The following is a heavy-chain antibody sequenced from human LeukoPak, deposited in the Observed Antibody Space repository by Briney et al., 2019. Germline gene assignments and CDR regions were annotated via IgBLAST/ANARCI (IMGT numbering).Heavy chain of an antibody. CDR2: IYYTGNT. J-gene: IGHJ4*02. CDR3: ARQTGSGLFILP. CDR1: GGSISSSNSY. V-gene: IGHV4-39*01. D-gene: IGHD3/OR15-3a*01. Sequence: PSETLSLTCTVSGGSISSSNSYWGWIRQPPGKGLEWIGSIYYTGNTYYNASLKSQVSISIDTSKNQFSLKLTSVTAADTSVYYCARQTGSGLFILPGGQGTLVTVSS.